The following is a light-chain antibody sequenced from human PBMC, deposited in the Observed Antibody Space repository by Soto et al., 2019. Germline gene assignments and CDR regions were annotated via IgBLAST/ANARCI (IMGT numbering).Light chain of an antibody. CDR3: QQSYSTPLT. J-gene: IGKJ1*01. CDR1: QRMSSNY. Sequence: LVLTQSPGTLSLSPGARATLSCRASQRMSSNYLAWYQQQPGQAPRLLIYGTSSRATGIPDRFSGSGSGTDFTLTISSLQPEDFATYYCQQSYSTPLTFGQGTKVDIK. CDR2: GTS. V-gene: IGKV3-20*01.